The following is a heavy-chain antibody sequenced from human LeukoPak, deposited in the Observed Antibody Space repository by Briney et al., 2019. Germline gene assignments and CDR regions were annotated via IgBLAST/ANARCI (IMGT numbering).Heavy chain of an antibody. D-gene: IGHD3-3*01. J-gene: IGHJ4*02. V-gene: IGHV4-34*01. Sequence: SETLSLTRAVYGGSVSGNYSSWIRQPPGKGLEWIGEINHSGSTNYNPSLKSRVTISVDTSKNQFSLKLSSVTAADTAVYYCARGTSITIFGVVCAGLICPCYFDFWGQGTLVTVSS. CDR2: INHSGST. CDR3: ARGTSITIFGVVCAGLICPCYFDF. CDR1: GGSVSGNY.